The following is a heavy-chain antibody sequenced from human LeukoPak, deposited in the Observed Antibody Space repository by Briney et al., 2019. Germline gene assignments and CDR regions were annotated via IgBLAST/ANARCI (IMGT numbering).Heavy chain of an antibody. CDR3: ARVMRDILTGYYVDAFDI. D-gene: IGHD3-9*01. CDR2: NGNT. V-gene: IGHV1-18*01. Sequence: NGNTNYAQKLQGRVTMTTDTSTSTAYMELRSLRSDDTAVYYCARVMRDILTGYYVDAFDIWGQGTMVTVSS. J-gene: IGHJ3*02.